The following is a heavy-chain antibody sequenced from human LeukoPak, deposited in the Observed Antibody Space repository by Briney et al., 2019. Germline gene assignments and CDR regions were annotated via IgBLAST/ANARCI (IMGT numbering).Heavy chain of an antibody. CDR1: GGSISSSSYY. V-gene: IGHV4-39*01. D-gene: IGHD1-26*01. CDR3: ARQAWELLHALDY. J-gene: IGHJ4*02. CDR2: IYYSGST. Sequence: LETLSLTCTVSGGSISSSSYYWGWIRQPPGKGLEWIGSIYYSGSTYYNPSLKSRVTISVDTSKNQFSLKLSSVTAADTAVYYCARQAWELLHALDYWGQGTLVTVSS.